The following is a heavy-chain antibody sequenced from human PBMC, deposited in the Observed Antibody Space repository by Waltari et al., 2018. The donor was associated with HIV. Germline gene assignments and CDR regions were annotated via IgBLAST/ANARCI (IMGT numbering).Heavy chain of an antibody. J-gene: IGHJ4*02. D-gene: IGHD1-26*01. CDR2: IKSKTDGGTT. CDR1: GCPFNHAW. Sequence: EVRLVTRRGALEKPGGSLGLPGLAFGCPFNHAWMNWGRQAPGKGLEWVGRIKSKTDGGTTDYAAPVKGRFTISRDDSKNTVNLQMNSLKAEDTAVYFCRSGIVRTTDYWGQGTLVTVSS. V-gene: IGHV3-15*02. CDR3: RSGIVRTTDY.